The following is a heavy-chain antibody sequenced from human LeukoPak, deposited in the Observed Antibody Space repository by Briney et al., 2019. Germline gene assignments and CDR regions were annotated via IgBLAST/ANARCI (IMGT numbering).Heavy chain of an antibody. CDR1: GGSISSYY. V-gene: IGHV4-34*01. J-gene: IGHJ3*02. Sequence: ETLSLTCTVSGGSISSYYWSWIRQPPGKGLEWIGEINHSGSTNYNPSLKSRVTISVDTSKNQFSLKLSSVTAADTAVYYCARTNLYYYDSSGPHDAFDIWGQGTMVTVSS. CDR2: INHSGST. CDR3: ARTNLYYYDSSGPHDAFDI. D-gene: IGHD3-22*01.